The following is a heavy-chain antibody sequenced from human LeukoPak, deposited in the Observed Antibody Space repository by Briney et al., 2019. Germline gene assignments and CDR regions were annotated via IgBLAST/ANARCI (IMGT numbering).Heavy chain of an antibody. CDR1: GFTFSSYA. V-gene: IGHV3-23*01. CDR2: ISGSGGST. D-gene: IGHD3-22*01. CDR3: AKESSSYDSSGYFDY. J-gene: IGHJ4*02. Sequence: GGSLRLSCAASGFTFSSYAMSWVRQAPGKGLEWVSAISGSGGSTYYADSAKGRFTISRDNSKNTLYLQMNSLRAEDTAVYYCAKESSSYDSSGYFDYWGQGTLVTVSS.